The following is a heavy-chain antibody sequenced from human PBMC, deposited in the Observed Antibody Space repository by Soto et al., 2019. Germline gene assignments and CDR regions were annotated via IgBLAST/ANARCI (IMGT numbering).Heavy chain of an antibody. J-gene: IGHJ6*02. CDR3: VKDIVPSGTMDPLSRFYGMDV. Sequence: GGSLRLSCAASGFTFDDYAIHWVRQAPGKGLEWVSGISWNSGSIGYADSVKGRFTISRDNTKNSLYLQMSSLRAEDTAIYYCVKDIVPSGTMDPLSRFYGMDVWGQGTTVTVS. V-gene: IGHV3-9*01. CDR2: ISWNSGSI. D-gene: IGHD3-16*02. CDR1: GFTFDDYA.